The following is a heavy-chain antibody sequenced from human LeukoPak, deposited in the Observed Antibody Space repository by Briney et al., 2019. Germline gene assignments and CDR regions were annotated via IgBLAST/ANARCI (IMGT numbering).Heavy chain of an antibody. Sequence: GGSLRLSCAASGFTVNNNYMSWVRQAPGKGLEWVSVIYSGDITYYADSVKGRFTISRGNSKNTLYLQMNSLRAKDTAVYYCARGSGYNYGFPDYWGQGTLVTVSS. CDR3: ARGSGYNYGFPDY. CDR1: GFTVNNNY. CDR2: IYSGDIT. D-gene: IGHD5-18*01. V-gene: IGHV3-53*01. J-gene: IGHJ4*02.